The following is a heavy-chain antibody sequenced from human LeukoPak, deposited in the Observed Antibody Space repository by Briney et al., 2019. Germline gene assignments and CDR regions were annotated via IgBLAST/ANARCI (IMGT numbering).Heavy chain of an antibody. CDR3: ARGASRSFDY. Sequence: GASVKVSCKASGYTLTSYEIYWVRQATGQGLEWMGWMNPNSGNTGYAQKFQGRVTITRNTSIRTAYMELSSLRSEDTAVYYCARGASRSFDYWGQGTLVTVSS. V-gene: IGHV1-8*03. CDR1: GYTLTSYE. J-gene: IGHJ4*02. CDR2: MNPNSGNT.